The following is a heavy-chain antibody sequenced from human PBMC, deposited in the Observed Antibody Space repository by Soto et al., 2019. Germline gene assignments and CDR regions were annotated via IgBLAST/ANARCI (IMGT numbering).Heavy chain of an antibody. J-gene: IGHJ6*02. Sequence: PGGSLRLSCAASPFTFSSYSMNCVRQAPGKGLEWVSSISSSSSYIYYADSVKGRFTISRDNAKNSLYLQMNSLRAEDTAVYYCARARGGAYYYDMDVWGQGTTVTVSS. CDR1: PFTFSSYS. D-gene: IGHD2-15*01. CDR2: ISSSSSYI. CDR3: ARARGGAYYYDMDV. V-gene: IGHV3-21*01.